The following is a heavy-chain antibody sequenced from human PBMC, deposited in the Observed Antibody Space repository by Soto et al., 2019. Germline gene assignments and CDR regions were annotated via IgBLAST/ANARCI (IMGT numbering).Heavy chain of an antibody. CDR2: ISYEGSNK. D-gene: IGHD5-12*01. J-gene: IGHJ3*02. V-gene: IGHV3-30-3*01. CDR1: GFTFSSYA. CDR3: ARPRDGYNFGDAFDI. Sequence: QVQLVESGGGVVQPGRSLRLSCAASGFTFSSYAMHWVRQAPGKGLEWVAVISYEGSNKYYADSVKGRFTISRDNSKNTLYRQMNSLRAEDTAVYYCARPRDGYNFGDAFDIWGQGTMVTVSS.